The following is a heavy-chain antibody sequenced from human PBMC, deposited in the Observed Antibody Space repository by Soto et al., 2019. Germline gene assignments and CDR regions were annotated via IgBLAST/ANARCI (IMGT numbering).Heavy chain of an antibody. J-gene: IGHJ3*02. Sequence: SETLSLTCTVSGGSISSSSYYWGWIRQPPGKGLEWIGNIYYSGSTYYNPSLKSRVTISVDTSKNQFSLKLSSVTAADTAVYYCARNYGHAFDIWGQGTMVTVSS. V-gene: IGHV4-39*07. CDR1: GGSISSSSYY. CDR2: IYYSGST. CDR3: ARNYGHAFDI. D-gene: IGHD1-7*01.